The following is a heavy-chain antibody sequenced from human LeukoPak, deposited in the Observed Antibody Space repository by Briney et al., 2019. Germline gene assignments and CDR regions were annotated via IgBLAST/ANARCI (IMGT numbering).Heavy chain of an antibody. CDR3: AKGTKPYYSHPIDY. D-gene: IGHD2-15*01. V-gene: IGHV3-30*18. Sequence: GGSLRLSCAASGFTFSSYGMHWVRQAPGKGLEWVAVISYDGSNKYYADSVKGRFTISRDNSKNTLYLQMNSLRAEDTAVYYCAKGTKPYYSHPIDYWGQGTLVTVSS. J-gene: IGHJ4*02. CDR2: ISYDGSNK. CDR1: GFTFSSYG.